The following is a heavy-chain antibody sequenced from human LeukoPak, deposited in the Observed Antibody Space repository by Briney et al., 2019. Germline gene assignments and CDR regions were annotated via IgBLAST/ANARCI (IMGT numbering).Heavy chain of an antibody. CDR1: GYTFTLYG. J-gene: IGHJ4*02. D-gene: IGHD3-16*02. Sequence: GASVKVSCKTSGYTFTLYGLSWVRQAPGHGLEWMGWISGYNGNTKYAQKFQGRVTMTTDTSTSTAYMELRSLRSDDTAVYYCARDGQLSTWYYFDYWAREPWSPSPQ. CDR2: ISGYNGNT. CDR3: ARDGQLSTWYYFDY. V-gene: IGHV1-18*01.